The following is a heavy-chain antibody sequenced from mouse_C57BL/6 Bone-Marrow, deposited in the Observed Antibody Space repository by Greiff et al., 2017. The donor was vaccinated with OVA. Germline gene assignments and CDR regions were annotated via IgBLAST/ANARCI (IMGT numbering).Heavy chain of an antibody. CDR1: GYTFTSYW. Sequence: QVQLQQPGAELVKPGASVKLSCKASGYTFTSYWMHWVKQRPGQGLEWIGMIHPNSGSTNYNETFKSKATLTVDKSSSTAYMQLSSLTSEDSAVYYCAREGLLRGFDYWGQGTTLTVSS. D-gene: IGHD1-1*01. CDR3: AREGLLRGFDY. CDR2: IHPNSGST. V-gene: IGHV1-64*01. J-gene: IGHJ2*01.